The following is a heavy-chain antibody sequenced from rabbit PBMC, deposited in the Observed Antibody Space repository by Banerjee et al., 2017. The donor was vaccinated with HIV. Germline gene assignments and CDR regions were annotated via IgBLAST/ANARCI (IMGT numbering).Heavy chain of an antibody. CDR1: GWDFSTYS. D-gene: IGHD1-1*01. V-gene: IGHV1S40*01. J-gene: IGHJ4*01. CDR3: VRDPYASSSGYLNL. CDR2: ITTGSSGRT. Sequence: QSLEESGGDLVKPGASLTLTCTASGWDFSTYSMGWVRQAPGKGLEWIATITTGSSGRTYYASWVNGRFTISSHNAQNTLYLQLNSLTAADTATYFCVRDPYASSSGYLNLWGPGTLVTV.